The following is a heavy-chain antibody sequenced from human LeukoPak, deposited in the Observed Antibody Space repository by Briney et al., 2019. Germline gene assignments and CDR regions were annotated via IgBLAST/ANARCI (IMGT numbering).Heavy chain of an antibody. Sequence: PGGSLRLSCAASGFTFSSYAMSWVRQAPGKGLEWVSAISGSGGSTYYADSVKGRFTISRDNSKNTLYPQMNSLRAEDTAVYYCAKDPGMWEPIPLDYWGQGTLVTVSS. J-gene: IGHJ4*02. V-gene: IGHV3-23*01. CDR1: GFTFSSYA. D-gene: IGHD1-26*01. CDR3: AKDPGMWEPIPLDY. CDR2: ISGSGGST.